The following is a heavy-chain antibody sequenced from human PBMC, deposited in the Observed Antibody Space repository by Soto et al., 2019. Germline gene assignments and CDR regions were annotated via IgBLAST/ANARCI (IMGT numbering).Heavy chain of an antibody. Sequence: PGGPLRLSCAASGFTFSSYSMNWVRKAPGKGLEWVSSIIISSSYIYYADSVKGRFTSSRDNAKNSLYLQMNSLRAEDTAVYYCARDSYTTFYYDSSGYYQSYYYGMDVWGQGTTVTGSS. CDR1: GFTFSSYS. CDR2: IIISSSYI. J-gene: IGHJ6*02. D-gene: IGHD3-22*01. V-gene: IGHV3-21*01. CDR3: ARDSYTTFYYDSSGYYQSYYYGMDV.